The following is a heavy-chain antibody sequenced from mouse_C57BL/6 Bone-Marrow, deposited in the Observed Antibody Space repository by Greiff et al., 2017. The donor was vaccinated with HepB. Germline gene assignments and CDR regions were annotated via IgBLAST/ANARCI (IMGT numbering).Heavy chain of an antibody. D-gene: IGHD1-1*01. Sequence: QVQLQQSGPELVKPGASVKISCKASGYAFSSSWMNWVKQRPGKGLEWIGRIYPGDGDTNYNGKVKGKATLTADKSSSTAYMQLSSLTSEDSAVYFCAWTTVVANFDVWGTGTTVTVSS. CDR2: IYPGDGDT. CDR1: GYAFSSSW. V-gene: IGHV1-82*01. J-gene: IGHJ1*03. CDR3: AWTTVVANFDV.